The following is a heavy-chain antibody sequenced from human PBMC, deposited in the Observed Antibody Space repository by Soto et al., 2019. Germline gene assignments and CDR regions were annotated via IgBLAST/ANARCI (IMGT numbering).Heavy chain of an antibody. CDR2: NRSKAYGGTT. CDR1: GFTIGGYS. V-gene: IGHV3-49*03. Sequence: PGGSSRPSGAASGFTIGGYSLSWFSQAPGRGVDWVGFNRSKAYGGTTEYSASMKGRLTISRDDYKGIVYLPINSLETENTAVYYVTRGRVGCETRPHYFDYWGQGALVTVYS. D-gene: IGHD1-1*01. J-gene: IGHJ4*02. CDR3: TRGRVGCETRPHYFDY.